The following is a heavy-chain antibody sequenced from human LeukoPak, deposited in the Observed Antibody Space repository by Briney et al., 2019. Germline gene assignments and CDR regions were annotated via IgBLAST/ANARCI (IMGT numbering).Heavy chain of an antibody. D-gene: IGHD4-17*01. V-gene: IGHV3-23*01. CDR3: AKAIGDYVAFDI. J-gene: IGHJ3*02. CDR1: GFTFSSYA. Sequence: PGGSLRLSCAASGFTFSSYAMSWVRQAPGKGLEWVSAISGSGGSTYHADSVKGRFTISRDNSKNTLYPQMNSLRAEDTAVYYCAKAIGDYVAFDIWGQGTMVTVSS. CDR2: ISGSGGST.